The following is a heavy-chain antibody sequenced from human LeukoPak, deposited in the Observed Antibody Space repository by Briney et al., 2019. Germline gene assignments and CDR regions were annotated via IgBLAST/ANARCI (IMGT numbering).Heavy chain of an antibody. J-gene: IGHJ6*02. D-gene: IGHD3-10*01. V-gene: IGHV1-8*01. CDR3: ARAGRGVLIPYYYYYGMDV. CDR2: MNPNSGNT. CDR1: GYTFTSYD. Sequence: ASVKVSCKASGYTFTSYDINWVRQATGQGLEWMGWMNPNSGNTGYAQKFQGRVTMTRNTSISTAYMELSSLRSEDTAVYYCARAGRGVLIPYYYYYGMDVWGQGTTVTVSS.